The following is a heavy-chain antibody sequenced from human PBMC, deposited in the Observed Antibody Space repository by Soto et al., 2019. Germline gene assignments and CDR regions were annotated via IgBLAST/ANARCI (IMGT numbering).Heavy chain of an antibody. CDR3: ARAPRVLRFLEWPPNSYYYIDA. CDR2: ITGGGGGRT. J-gene: IGHJ6*03. Sequence: GGSLRLSCAASGFTFTNYAMNWVRQAPGKGLEWVSTITGGGGGRTNYADSVKGRFTISRDNSKNTLYLQMNSLRAEDTAVYYCARAPRVLRFLEWPPNSYYYIDACGQGTTVTVSS. V-gene: IGHV3-23*01. D-gene: IGHD3-3*01. CDR1: GFTFTNYA.